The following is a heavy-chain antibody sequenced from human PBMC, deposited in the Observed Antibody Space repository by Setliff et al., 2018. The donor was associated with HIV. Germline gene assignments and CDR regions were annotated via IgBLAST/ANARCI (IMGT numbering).Heavy chain of an antibody. CDR3: ARHGDYEYFQH. D-gene: IGHD4-17*01. Sequence: SETLSLTCSVSGSSISSSNYYWGWPRQPPGKGLEWIGSVHSYGSVYYNPSLQSRVTVSVDTSKNRFSLNLRSVTATDTAIYYCARHGDYEYFQHWGRGTPVTVSS. V-gene: IGHV4-39*01. CDR1: GSSISSSNYY. CDR2: VHSYGSV. J-gene: IGHJ1*01.